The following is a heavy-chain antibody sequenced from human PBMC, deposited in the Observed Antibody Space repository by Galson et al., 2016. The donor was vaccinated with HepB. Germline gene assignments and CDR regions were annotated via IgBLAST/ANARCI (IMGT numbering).Heavy chain of an antibody. CDR1: NDSMIRYY. CDR2: IYYTGTS. V-gene: IGHV4-59*01. Sequence: SETLSLTCTVSNDSMIRYYWSWIRQAPGRGLEWIGYIYYTGTSNYNPSLKSRVTISIHTSKNQFSLNLHSVTAADTAVYYCARGKRTEDYKYGMDVWGQGTTVTVSS. CDR3: ARGKRTEDYKYGMDV. J-gene: IGHJ6*02. D-gene: IGHD1-1*01.